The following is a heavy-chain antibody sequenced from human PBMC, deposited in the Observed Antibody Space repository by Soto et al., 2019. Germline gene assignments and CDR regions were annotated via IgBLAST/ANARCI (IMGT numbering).Heavy chain of an antibody. D-gene: IGHD6-13*01. V-gene: IGHV3-48*01. Sequence: GGSLRLSCAASGFTFSSYSMNWVRQAPGKGLEWVSYISSSSSTIYYADSVKGRFTISRDNAKNSLYLQMNSLRAEDTAVYYCARGGSSWYRGVRRSEAFDIWGQGTMVTVSS. CDR1: GFTFSSYS. CDR2: ISSSSSTI. CDR3: ARGGSSWYRGVRRSEAFDI. J-gene: IGHJ3*02.